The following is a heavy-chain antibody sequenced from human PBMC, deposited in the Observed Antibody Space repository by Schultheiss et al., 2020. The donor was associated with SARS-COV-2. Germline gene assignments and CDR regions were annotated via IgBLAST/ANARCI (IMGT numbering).Heavy chain of an antibody. V-gene: IGHV2-5*08. Sequence: TLSLTCTVSGGSISSGGYYWSWIRQHPGKALEWLALVYWDGDKRYSPSLKNRLSINRDTSKNQVVLTMTNMDPVDTATYYCAHTGSGSYLNFDYWGQGTLVTVSS. CDR3: AHTGSGSYLNFDY. J-gene: IGHJ4*02. CDR2: VYWDGDK. D-gene: IGHD3-10*01. CDR1: GGSISSGGYY.